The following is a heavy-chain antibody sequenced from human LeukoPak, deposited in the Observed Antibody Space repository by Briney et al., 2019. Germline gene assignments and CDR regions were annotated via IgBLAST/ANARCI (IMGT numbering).Heavy chain of an antibody. J-gene: IGHJ3*02. Sequence: ASVKVSCKASGYTFTSYAMNWVRQAPGQGLEWMGWINTNTGIPTYAQGFTGRFVFSLDTSVSTAYLQISSLKAEDTAVHYCARVNRLDAFDIWGQGTMVTVSS. CDR1: GYTFTSYA. V-gene: IGHV7-4-1*02. D-gene: IGHD6-19*01. CDR3: ARVNRLDAFDI. CDR2: INTNTGIP.